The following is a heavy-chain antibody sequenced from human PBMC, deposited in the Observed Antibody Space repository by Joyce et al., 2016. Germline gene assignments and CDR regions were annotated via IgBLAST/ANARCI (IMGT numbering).Heavy chain of an antibody. D-gene: IGHD5-18*01. J-gene: IGHJ4*02. Sequence: QVQLVQSGAEVKKPGASVKVSCKASGYTFGGYYMHWVRQAPGQGLEGMGCINTHTGGTNYAQNLQGRVTMTRDTSISTAYMELTSLRFDDTAVYYCARSGRGYIYGYFDYWGQGTLVTVSS. CDR1: GYTFGGYY. V-gene: IGHV1-2*02. CDR2: INTHTGGT. CDR3: ARSGRGYIYGYFDY.